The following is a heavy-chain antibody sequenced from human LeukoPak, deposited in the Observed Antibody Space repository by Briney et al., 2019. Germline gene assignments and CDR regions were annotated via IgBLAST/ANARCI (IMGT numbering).Heavy chain of an antibody. CDR1: GFSFSAYS. J-gene: IGHJ4*02. V-gene: IGHV3-48*01. Sequence: GGSLRLSCAASGFSFSAYSMNWVRQAPGKGLEWVSYISSSSSTIYYAVSVKGRFTISRDNAKNSLYLQMDSLRAEDTAVYYCARGRDSIYPGGPFDYWGQGTLVTVSS. D-gene: IGHD3-16*01. CDR3: ARGRDSIYPGGPFDY. CDR2: ISSSSSTI.